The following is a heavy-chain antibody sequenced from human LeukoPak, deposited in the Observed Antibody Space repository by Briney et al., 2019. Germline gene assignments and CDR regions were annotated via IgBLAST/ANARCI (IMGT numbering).Heavy chain of an antibody. Sequence: SVKVSCKASGGTFSSYAISWVRQAPGQGLEWMGRIIPILGIANYAQKFQGRVTITADKSTSTAYMELSSLRSEDTAVYYCARDLARGYCSGGSCYPHHYYYYGMDVWGQGTTVTVSS. CDR2: IIPILGIA. V-gene: IGHV1-69*04. CDR3: ARDLARGYCSGGSCYPHHYYYYGMDV. D-gene: IGHD2-15*01. CDR1: GGTFSSYA. J-gene: IGHJ6*02.